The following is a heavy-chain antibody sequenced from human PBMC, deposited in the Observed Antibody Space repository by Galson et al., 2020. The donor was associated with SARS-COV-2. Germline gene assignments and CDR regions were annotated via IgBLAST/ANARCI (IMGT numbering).Heavy chain of an antibody. Sequence: SETLSLTCTVSGGSISSGGYYWSWIRQHPGKGLEWIGYIYYSGSTYYNPSLKSRVTISVDTSKNQFSLKLSSVTAADTAVYYCARVGRRGGNTNWGQGTLVTVAS. V-gene: IGHV4-31*03. J-gene: IGHJ4*02. CDR1: GGSISSGGYY. CDR2: IYYSGST. D-gene: IGHD3-16*01. CDR3: ARVGRRGGNTN.